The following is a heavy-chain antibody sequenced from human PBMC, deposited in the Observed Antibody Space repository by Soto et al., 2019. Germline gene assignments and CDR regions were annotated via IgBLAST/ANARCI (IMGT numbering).Heavy chain of an antibody. Sequence: GGTLRLSCAASGFTFSSYWMSWVRQAQGKGREWVDNIKQDGSEKYYVDSVKVRFTISRDDAKNSLYLQMNSLRAEDTAVYYCARGQEGIYGYWGQGTLVTVSS. CDR3: ARGQEGIYGY. D-gene: IGHD3-10*01. J-gene: IGHJ4*02. CDR2: IKQDGSEK. V-gene: IGHV3-7*03. CDR1: GFTFSSYW.